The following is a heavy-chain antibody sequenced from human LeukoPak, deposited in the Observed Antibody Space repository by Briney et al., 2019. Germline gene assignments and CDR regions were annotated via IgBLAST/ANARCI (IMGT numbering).Heavy chain of an antibody. J-gene: IGHJ4*02. Sequence: GGSLRLSCAASGFTFSSYRMNWVRQAPGKGLEWVSSISSSSSYIYYADSVKGRFTISRDNAKNSLYLQMNSLRAEDTAVYYCARVGYDSSGSLYYFDYWGQGTLVTVSS. CDR2: ISSSSSYI. CDR1: GFTFSSYR. V-gene: IGHV3-21*01. CDR3: ARVGYDSSGSLYYFDY. D-gene: IGHD3-22*01.